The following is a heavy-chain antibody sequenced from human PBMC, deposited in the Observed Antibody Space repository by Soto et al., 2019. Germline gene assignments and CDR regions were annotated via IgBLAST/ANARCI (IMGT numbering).Heavy chain of an antibody. CDR2: IFYLGSS. CDR1: GDSIISSDFY. Sequence: SETLSLTCTVSGDSIISSDFYWGWVRQPPGKGLEWIGSIFYLGSSYYNPSLKSRVTMSVDTSKNQFSLRLRSVTAADTALYFCARHSLALRKNNWFDPWGQGVMVTVFS. D-gene: IGHD3-3*02. V-gene: IGHV4-39*01. J-gene: IGHJ5*02. CDR3: ARHSLALRKNNWFDP.